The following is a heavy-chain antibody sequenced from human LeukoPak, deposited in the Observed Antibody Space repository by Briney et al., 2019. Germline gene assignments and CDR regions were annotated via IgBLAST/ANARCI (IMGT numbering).Heavy chain of an antibody. CDR2: LLDSWRT. V-gene: IGHV4-59*11. D-gene: IGHD5-18*01. Sequence: SGTLSLTCTASGASMSTHYWSWLRQPPEKGLEWIGYLLDSWRTKDNPSLQSRVTLSADTSKNQFSLRLTSVTAADTAVYYCATIRRGSIYGYFDFWGQGILVTVSS. J-gene: IGHJ4*02. CDR3: ATIRRGSIYGYFDF. CDR1: GASMSTHY.